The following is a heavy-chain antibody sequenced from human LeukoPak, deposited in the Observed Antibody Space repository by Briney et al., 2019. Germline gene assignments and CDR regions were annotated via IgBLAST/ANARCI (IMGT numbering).Heavy chain of an antibody. D-gene: IGHD4-23*01. CDR1: GYTFTSYY. CDR2: INPSGGST. CDR3: ARGGYGGNSFSWFDP. V-gene: IGHV1-46*01. Sequence: ASVKVSCKASGYTFTSYYMHWVRQAPGQGLEWMGIINPSGGSTSYAQKFQGRVTMTRDTSTSTVYMELSSLRSEDTAVYYCARGGYGGNSFSWFDPWGQGTLVTVSS. J-gene: IGHJ5*02.